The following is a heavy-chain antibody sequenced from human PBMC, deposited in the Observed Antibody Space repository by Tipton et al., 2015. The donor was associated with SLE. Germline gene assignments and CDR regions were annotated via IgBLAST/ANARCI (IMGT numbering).Heavy chain of an antibody. Sequence: LRLSCTVSGDSISSSTYYWGWIRQPPGKGLEWIGNMYFSGSTYDSPSLKSRVTISVDASKNQFSLKLSSVTAADAAVYYCARGYSSSSGSYYYYYYMDVWGKGTTVTVSS. D-gene: IGHD6-6*01. CDR1: GDSISSSTYY. CDR3: ARGYSSSSGSYYYYYYMDV. CDR2: MYFSGST. J-gene: IGHJ6*03. V-gene: IGHV4-39*07.